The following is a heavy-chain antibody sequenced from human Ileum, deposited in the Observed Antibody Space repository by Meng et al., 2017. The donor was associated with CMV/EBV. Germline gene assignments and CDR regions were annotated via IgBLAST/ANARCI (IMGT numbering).Heavy chain of an antibody. D-gene: IGHD2-2*02. CDR3: ARGWRGYCSSTSCYRNFDY. J-gene: IGHJ4*01. Sequence: GGSLRLSCAASGFTFDDYGMSWVRQAPGKGLEWVSGINWNGGSTGYADSVKGRFTISRDNAKNSLYLQMNSLRAEDTALYYCARGWRGYCSSTSCYRNFDYWGHGNQVTGSS. V-gene: IGHV3-20*04. CDR1: GFTFDDYG. CDR2: INWNGGST.